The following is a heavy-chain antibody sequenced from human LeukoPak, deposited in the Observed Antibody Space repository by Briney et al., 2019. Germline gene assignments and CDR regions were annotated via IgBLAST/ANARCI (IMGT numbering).Heavy chain of an antibody. CDR1: GFTFSSYW. J-gene: IGHJ4*02. D-gene: IGHD6-13*01. CDR3: ARVGSTGYSSSWYVDY. Sequence: GGSLRLSCAASGFTFSSYWMSWVRQAPGKGLEWVANIKQDGSEKYYVDPVKGRFTISRDNAKNSLYLQMNSLRAEDTAVYYCARVGSTGYSSSWYVDYWGQGTLVTVSS. V-gene: IGHV3-7*01. CDR2: IKQDGSEK.